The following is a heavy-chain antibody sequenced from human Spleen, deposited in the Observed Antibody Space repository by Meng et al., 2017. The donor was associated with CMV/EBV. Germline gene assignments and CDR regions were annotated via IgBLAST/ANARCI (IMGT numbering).Heavy chain of an antibody. D-gene: IGHD2-21*01. J-gene: IGHJ4*02. CDR2: IISKRGGGTT. Sequence: GGSLRLSCAASGFTFSNYEINWVRQAPGKGLEWVGRIISKRGGGTTDYGAPAKDRFIISRDDSKNMMYLQMNGLKIEDTAIYYCVWLNTEHTLGFWGQGAPVTVSS. CDR1: GFTFSNYE. CDR3: VWLNTEHTLGF. V-gene: IGHV3-15*01.